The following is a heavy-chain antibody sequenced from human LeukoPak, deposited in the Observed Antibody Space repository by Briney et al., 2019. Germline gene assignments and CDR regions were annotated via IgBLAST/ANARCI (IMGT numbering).Heavy chain of an antibody. CDR3: ARVYYHDSAFSH. Sequence: GGSLRLSCAASGFTFSSYWMSWVRQAPGKGLEWVANIKQDGSEKYYVDSVKGRFTISRDNAERSLYLQMNILRAEDTAVYYCARVYYHDSAFSHWGQGTLVTVSS. J-gene: IGHJ4*02. CDR1: GFTFSSYW. CDR2: IKQDGSEK. D-gene: IGHD3-22*01. V-gene: IGHV3-7*05.